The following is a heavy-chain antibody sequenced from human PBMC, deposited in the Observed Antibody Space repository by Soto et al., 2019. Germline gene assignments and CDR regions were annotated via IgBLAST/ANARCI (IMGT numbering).Heavy chain of an antibody. D-gene: IGHD2-21*02. J-gene: IGHJ4*02. CDR1: GFTCSSYA. Sequence: EVQLVESGGGLVQPGGSLRLSCAASGFTCSSYAMHWVRQAPGKGLEYVSTISRNGGSTYYANSVKGRFTISRDNSKNSLYLQMGSLRAEDMAVYYCARGGSDYYFDYWGQGTLVTVSS. V-gene: IGHV3-64*01. CDR3: ARGGSDYYFDY. CDR2: ISRNGGST.